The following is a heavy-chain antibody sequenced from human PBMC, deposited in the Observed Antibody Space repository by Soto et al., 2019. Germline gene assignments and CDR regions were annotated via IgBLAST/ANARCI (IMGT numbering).Heavy chain of an antibody. CDR3: ARLRASTWYLGGYLDY. Sequence: QVQLVESGGGLVKPGGSLRLSCAASGFTFSDYYMSWIRQAPGKGLEWVSYIVIGSDYTNYADSVKGRFTISRDNAKNSLYREMNSLRAEDTAVYYCARLRASTWYLGGYLDYWGQGTLVTVSS. J-gene: IGHJ4*02. CDR2: IVIGSDYT. CDR1: GFTFSDYY. V-gene: IGHV3-11*06. D-gene: IGHD6-13*01.